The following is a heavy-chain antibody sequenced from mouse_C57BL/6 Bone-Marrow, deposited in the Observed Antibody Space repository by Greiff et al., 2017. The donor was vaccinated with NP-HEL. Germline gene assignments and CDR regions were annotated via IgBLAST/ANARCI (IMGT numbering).Heavy chain of an antibody. CDR2: ISDGGSYT. CDR1: GFTFSSYA. CDR3: AREGLLLYAMDY. Sequence: EVKLEESGGGLVKPGGSLKLSCAASGFTFSSYAMSWVRQTPEKRLEWVATISDGGSYTYYPDNVKGRFTISRDNAKNNLYLQMSHLKSEDTAMYYCAREGLLLYAMDYWGQGTSVTVSS. V-gene: IGHV5-4*01. D-gene: IGHD2-3*01. J-gene: IGHJ4*01.